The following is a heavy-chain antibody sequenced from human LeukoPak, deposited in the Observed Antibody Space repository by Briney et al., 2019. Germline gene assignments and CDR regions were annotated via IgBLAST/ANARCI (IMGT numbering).Heavy chain of an antibody. J-gene: IGHJ4*01. V-gene: IGHV3-23*01. CDR2: LSGSGITT. CDR3: AKGIYSSGWSYFDY. D-gene: IGHD6-19*01. Sequence: XLEXXSTLSGSGITTYYADSVKGRFTISRDNSKNTLYLQMNSLRAEDTAVYYCAKGIYSSGWSYFDYWGHGTLVTVSS.